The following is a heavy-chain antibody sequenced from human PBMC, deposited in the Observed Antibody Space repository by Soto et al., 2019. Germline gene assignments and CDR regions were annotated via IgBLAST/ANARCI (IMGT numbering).Heavy chain of an antibody. CDR3: SRHDYDSGSYVRY. J-gene: IGHJ4*02. Sequence: QLQLQESGPGLVKPSETLSLTCTVSGGSISSTSYYWGWIRQPTGKGLEWIGNIYHSRTTYYNPSLTSVVTIYVYTSKNQFTLKLTSVTAADTAVYYCSRHDYDSGSYVRYWGQGTLVTVSS. CDR1: GGSISSTSYY. D-gene: IGHD3-10*01. V-gene: IGHV4-39*01. CDR2: IYHSRTT.